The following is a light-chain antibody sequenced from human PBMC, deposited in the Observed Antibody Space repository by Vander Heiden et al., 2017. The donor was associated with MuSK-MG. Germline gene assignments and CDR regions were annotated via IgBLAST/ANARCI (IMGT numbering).Light chain of an antibody. CDR2: LGS. Sequence: IAMTQSPLSLPVTPGEPASISCRSSQSLLHSNGYNYLDWYLQKPGQSPQLLIYLGSNRASGVPDRFSGSGSGTDFTLKISRVEAGDVGVYYCMQALQTPPWTFGQGTKVEIK. CDR3: MQALQTPPWT. V-gene: IGKV2-28*01. CDR1: QSLLHSNGYNY. J-gene: IGKJ1*01.